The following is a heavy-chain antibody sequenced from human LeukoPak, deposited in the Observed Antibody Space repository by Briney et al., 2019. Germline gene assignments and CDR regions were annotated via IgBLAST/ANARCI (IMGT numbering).Heavy chain of an antibody. D-gene: IGHD3-3*01. Sequence: ASVRVSCKASGYTFTGYYMHWVRQAPGQGLEWMGWINPNSGGTNYAQKFQGRVTMIRDTSISTAYMELSRLRSDDTAVYYCARGGGVYDFWSGYSTGPRDYWGQGTLVTVSS. V-gene: IGHV1-2*02. CDR2: INPNSGGT. CDR3: ARGGGVYDFWSGYSTGPRDY. J-gene: IGHJ4*02. CDR1: GYTFTGYY.